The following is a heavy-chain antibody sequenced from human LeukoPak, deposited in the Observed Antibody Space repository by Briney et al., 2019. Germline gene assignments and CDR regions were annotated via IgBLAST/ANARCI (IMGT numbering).Heavy chain of an antibody. J-gene: IGHJ4*02. CDR1: GYTFTSYG. V-gene: IGHV1-18*01. CDR2: ISAYNGNT. D-gene: IGHD6-13*01. Sequence: GASVKVPCKASGYTFTSYGISWVRQAPGQGLEWMGWISAYNGNTNYAQKLQGRVTMTTDTSTSTAYMELRSLRSDDTAVYYCARVGTSIAAAGTEDYWGQGTLVTVSS. CDR3: ARVGTSIAAAGTEDY.